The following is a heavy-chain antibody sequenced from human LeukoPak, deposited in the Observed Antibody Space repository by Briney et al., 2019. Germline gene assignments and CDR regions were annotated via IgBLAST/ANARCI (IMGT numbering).Heavy chain of an antibody. CDR1: GYTFTGYY. J-gene: IGHJ5*02. CDR3: ARDADYSKDNWFDP. V-gene: IGHV1-2*02. Sequence: GASVKVSCKASGYTFTGYYMHWVRQAPGQGLEWMGWINPNSGGTNYAQKFQGRVTMTRDTSISTAYMELSRLRSDDTAVYYCARDADYSKDNWFDPSGQGTLVTVSS. D-gene: IGHD4-11*01. CDR2: INPNSGGT.